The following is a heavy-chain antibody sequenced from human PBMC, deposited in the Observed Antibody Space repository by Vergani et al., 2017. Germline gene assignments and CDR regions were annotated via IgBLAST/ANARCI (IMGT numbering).Heavy chain of an antibody. J-gene: IGHJ4*02. Sequence: VQLVESGGGVVQPGRSLRLSCAASGFTFSSYGMHWVRQAPGKGLEWVSSISSSSSYIYYADSVKGRFTISRDNAKNSLYLQMNSLRAEDTAVYYCARGGLGSGSYVDYWGQGTLVTVSS. CDR1: GFTFSSYG. D-gene: IGHD1-26*01. V-gene: IGHV3-21*01. CDR3: ARGGLGSGSYVDY. CDR2: ISSSSSYI.